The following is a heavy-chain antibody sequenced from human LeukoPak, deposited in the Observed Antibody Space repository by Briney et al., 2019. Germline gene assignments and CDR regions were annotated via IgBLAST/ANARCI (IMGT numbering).Heavy chain of an antibody. CDR2: IWYDGSNK. CDR3: VLFGGNKYYFDY. J-gene: IGHJ4*02. D-gene: IGHD3-10*02. CDR1: GFTFSSYG. Sequence: GGSLRLSCAASGFTFSSYGMHWVRQAPGKGLEWVAVIWYDGSNKYYADSVKGRFTISRDNSKNTLYLQMNSLRAEDTAVYYCVLFGGNKYYFDYWGQGTLVTVSS. V-gene: IGHV3-33*01.